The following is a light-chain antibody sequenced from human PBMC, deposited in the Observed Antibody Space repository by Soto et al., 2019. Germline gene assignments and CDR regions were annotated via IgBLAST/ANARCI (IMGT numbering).Light chain of an antibody. V-gene: IGKV1-27*01. CDR2: AAS. CDR1: QGIRNH. Sequence: DIQMTQSPSSLSASVGDRVTISCRASQGIRNHLAWYQQKPGKVPKLLFYAASTLQSGVPSRFSGSGSGTDFTLTISSLQPEDVATYYCQKYDSAPYTFGQGTKLEIK. J-gene: IGKJ2*01. CDR3: QKYDSAPYT.